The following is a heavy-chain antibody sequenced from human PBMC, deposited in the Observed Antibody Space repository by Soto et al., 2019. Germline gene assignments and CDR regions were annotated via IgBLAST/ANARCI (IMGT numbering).Heavy chain of an antibody. CDR2: IYYSGST. CDR3: AREGGIVGATAADY. Sequence: QVQLQESSPGLVKPSQTQSLTCTVSGGSISSGGYYWSWIRQHPGKGLEWIGYIYYSGSTYYNPSLKSRVTISVDTSKNQFSLKLSSVTAADTAVYYCAREGGIVGATAADYWGQGTLVTVSS. CDR1: GGSISSGGYY. J-gene: IGHJ4*02. V-gene: IGHV4-31*03. D-gene: IGHD1-26*01.